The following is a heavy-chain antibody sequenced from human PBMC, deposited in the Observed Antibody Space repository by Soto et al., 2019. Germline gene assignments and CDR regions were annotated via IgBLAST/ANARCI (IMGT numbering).Heavy chain of an antibody. CDR2: IDAGNGNT. Sequence: ASVKVSCKASGYTFTSYAMHWVRQAPGQRLEWMGWIDAGNGNTKYSQKFQGRVTITRDTSASTAYMELSSLRSEDTAVYYCARGSTVVVVAAPVDGPDYWGQGTLVTVSS. D-gene: IGHD2-15*01. J-gene: IGHJ4*02. V-gene: IGHV1-3*01. CDR1: GYTFTSYA. CDR3: ARGSTVVVVAAPVDGPDY.